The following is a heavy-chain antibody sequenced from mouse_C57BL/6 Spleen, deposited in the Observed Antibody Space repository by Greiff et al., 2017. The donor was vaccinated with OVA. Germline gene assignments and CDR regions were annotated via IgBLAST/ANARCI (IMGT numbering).Heavy chain of an antibody. J-gene: IGHJ2*01. CDR2: ISSGGSYT. Sequence: EVKLMESGGDLVKPGGSLKLSCAASGFTFSSYGMSWVRQTPDKRLEWVATISSGGSYTYYPDSVKGRFTISRDNAKNTLYLQMSSLKSEDTAMYYCVRHITTVVATPFDYWGQGTTLTVSS. D-gene: IGHD1-1*01. V-gene: IGHV5-6*01. CDR3: VRHITTVVATPFDY. CDR1: GFTFSSYG.